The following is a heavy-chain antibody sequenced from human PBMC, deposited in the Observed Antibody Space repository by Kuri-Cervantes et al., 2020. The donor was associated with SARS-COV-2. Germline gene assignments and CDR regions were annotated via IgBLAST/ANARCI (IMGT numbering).Heavy chain of an antibody. CDR3: ARLSIAAAVFDY. Sequence: ASVKVSCKASGGTFSSYAISWVRQAPGQGLEWMGWISAYNGNTNYAQKLQGRVTMTTDTSTSTAYMELRSLRSDDTAVYYCARLSIAAAVFDYWGQGTLVTVSS. CDR2: ISAYNGNT. D-gene: IGHD6-13*01. V-gene: IGHV1-18*01. CDR1: GGTFSSYA. J-gene: IGHJ4*02.